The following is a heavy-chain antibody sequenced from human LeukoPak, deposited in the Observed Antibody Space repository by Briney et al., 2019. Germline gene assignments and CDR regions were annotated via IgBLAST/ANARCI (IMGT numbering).Heavy chain of an antibody. CDR2: ISAYNGNT. CDR1: GYTFTSYG. Sequence: ASVKVSCKASGYTFTSYGIGWVRQAPGQGLEWMGWISAYNGNTHYAQKFQGRATMTTDMSTSTAYMQLRSLTSDDTAMYYCARDHVHNRNDAEPFDPWGQGTLVTVSS. D-gene: IGHD1-14*01. CDR3: ARDHVHNRNDAEPFDP. J-gene: IGHJ5*02. V-gene: IGHV1-18*01.